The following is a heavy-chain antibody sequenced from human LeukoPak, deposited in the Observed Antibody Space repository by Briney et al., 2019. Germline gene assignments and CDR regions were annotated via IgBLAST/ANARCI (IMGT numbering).Heavy chain of an antibody. CDR1: GFTFSSYA. Sequence: TGGSLRLSCAASGFTFSSYAMNWVRQAPGKGLEWVSVITESSSTTYYTDSVKGRFTISRDNSKNTPYLQMNSLRAEDTGVYYCAKDLGIAGAEIFDYWGQGTLVTVSS. CDR3: AKDLGIAGAEIFDY. J-gene: IGHJ4*02. CDR2: ITESSSTT. V-gene: IGHV3-23*01. D-gene: IGHD6-19*01.